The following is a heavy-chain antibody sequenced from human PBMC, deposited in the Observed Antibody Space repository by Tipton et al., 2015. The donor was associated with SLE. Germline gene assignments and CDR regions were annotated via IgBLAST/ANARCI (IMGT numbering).Heavy chain of an antibody. J-gene: IGHJ4*02. CDR2: IYYSGST. CDR3: ARDREEDIVLAAFDY. Sequence: TLSLTCAVSGGSISSSNWWSWIRQPPGKGLEWIGYIYYSGSTNYNPSLKSRVTISVDTSKNQFSLKLSSVTAADTAVYYCARDREEDIVLAAFDYWGQGTLVTVSS. CDR1: GGSISSSNW. V-gene: IGHV4-4*02. D-gene: IGHD2-8*01.